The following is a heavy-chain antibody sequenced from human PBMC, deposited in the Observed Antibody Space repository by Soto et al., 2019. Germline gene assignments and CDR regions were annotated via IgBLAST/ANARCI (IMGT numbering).Heavy chain of an antibody. CDR1: GFTFSSYW. D-gene: IGHD4-17*01. J-gene: IGHJ1*01. CDR2: INSDGSST. V-gene: IGHV3-74*01. CDR3: ARFPTATTLFQD. Sequence: GGSLRLSCAASGFTFSSYWMHWVRQAPGKGPVWVSRINSDGSSTSYADSVEGRFTTSRDNAKNTVYLQMDSLRAEDTAVYYCARFPTATTLFQDWGQGTLVTVSS.